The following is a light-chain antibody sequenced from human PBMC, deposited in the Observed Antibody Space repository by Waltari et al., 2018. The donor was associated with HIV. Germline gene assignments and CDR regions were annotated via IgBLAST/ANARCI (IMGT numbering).Light chain of an antibody. CDR1: SSNIGSNY. V-gene: IGLV1-47*01. J-gene: IGLJ3*02. Sequence: QSVLTQPPSASGTPGQRVTISCSGSSSNIGSNYVYWYQQLPGTAPKLLIYRTNQRPSGVPDRFSDSKSGTSASLAITGLRSEDEADYYCAAWDDGLSGPVFGGGTKLTVL. CDR3: AAWDDGLSGPV. CDR2: RTN.